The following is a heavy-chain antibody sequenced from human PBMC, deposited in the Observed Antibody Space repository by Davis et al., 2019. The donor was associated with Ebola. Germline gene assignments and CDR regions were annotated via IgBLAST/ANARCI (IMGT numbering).Heavy chain of an antibody. CDR3: ARDDAAALDY. CDR1: AFTFSTYT. CDR2: ITSNGYI. J-gene: IGHJ4*02. Sequence: PGGSLRLSCAASAFTFSTYTMNWVRQAPGKGLEWVSSITSNGYIYYADSVKGRFTISRDNAKSSLYLQMNSLRAEDTAVYYCARDDAAALDYWGQGTLVTVSS. D-gene: IGHD6-13*01. V-gene: IGHV3-21*01.